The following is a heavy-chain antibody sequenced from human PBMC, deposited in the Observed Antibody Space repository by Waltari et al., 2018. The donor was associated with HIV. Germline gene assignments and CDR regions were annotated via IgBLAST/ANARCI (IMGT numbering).Heavy chain of an antibody. D-gene: IGHD6-13*01. Sequence: QVQLVQSGAEEKKPGASVKVSCKTSSYTFTSYGISWVRQAPGQGPEWMGWISSYNGHTNYAQKLQGRVTMTTDTSTNTAYMELRSLRSDDTAVYYCARVRSSSWSPWYIDYWGQGTPVTVSS. CDR2: ISSYNGHT. J-gene: IGHJ4*02. CDR3: ARVRSSSWSPWYIDY. V-gene: IGHV1-18*01. CDR1: SYTFTSYG.